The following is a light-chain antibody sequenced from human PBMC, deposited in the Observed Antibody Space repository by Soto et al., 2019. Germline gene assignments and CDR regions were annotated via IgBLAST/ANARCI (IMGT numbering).Light chain of an antibody. CDR1: SSNIGSNT. J-gene: IGLJ1*01. Sequence: QSVLTQPAAASGTPGQRVTISSSGSSSNIGSNTVSWYQQLPGTAPKLLIYNSNQRPSGVPDRFSGSKSGTSASLAIRGLQSEDEADYYCSAWDDSLIGFYVFGTGTKVTVL. V-gene: IGLV1-44*01. CDR2: NSN. CDR3: SAWDDSLIGFYV.